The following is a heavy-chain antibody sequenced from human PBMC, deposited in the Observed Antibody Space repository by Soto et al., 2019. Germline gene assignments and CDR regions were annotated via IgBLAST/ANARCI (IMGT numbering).Heavy chain of an antibody. V-gene: IGHV4-59*08. CDR2: VHHSWGS. J-gene: IGHJ6*02. Sequence: SETLSLTCTVSGGSISSCYWSWFRQSPGKRMEWIGYVHHSWGSSYNPSLQSRVAISLDTSKSQFSLKVTSVTATDTAVYYCARTYGDIVLGDYYYGIDVWGQGTTVTVSS. D-gene: IGHD2-2*01. CDR3: ARTYGDIVLGDYYYGIDV. CDR1: GGSISSCY.